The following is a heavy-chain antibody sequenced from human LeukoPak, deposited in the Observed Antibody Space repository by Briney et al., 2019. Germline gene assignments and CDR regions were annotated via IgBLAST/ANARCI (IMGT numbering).Heavy chain of an antibody. J-gene: IGHJ6*02. D-gene: IGHD2-2*01. CDR2: IIPILGIA. CDR3: ASSTRRYYYYGMDV. V-gene: IGHV1-69*04. CDR1: GGTFSSYA. Sequence: SVKVSCKASGGTFSSYAISWVRQAPGQGLEWMGRIIPILGIANYAQKFQGRVTITADKSTSTAYMELSSLRSEDTAVYYCASSTRRYYYYGMDVWGQGTTVTVSS.